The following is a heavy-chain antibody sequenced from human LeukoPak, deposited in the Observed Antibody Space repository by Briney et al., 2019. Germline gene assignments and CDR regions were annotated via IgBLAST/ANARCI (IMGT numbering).Heavy chain of an antibody. V-gene: IGHV4-59*01. CDR1: DDSISDYY. D-gene: IGHD3-16*01. CDR3: TRGAGWLIDY. Sequence: SETLSLTCTVSDDSISDYYRGWIRQPPGKGLGWIGYFYNSGRSTYNPSLKSRVTISADTSKNHFSLKLNSVTTADTAVYYCTRGAGWLIDYWGQGILVTVSS. J-gene: IGHJ4*02. CDR2: FYNSGRS.